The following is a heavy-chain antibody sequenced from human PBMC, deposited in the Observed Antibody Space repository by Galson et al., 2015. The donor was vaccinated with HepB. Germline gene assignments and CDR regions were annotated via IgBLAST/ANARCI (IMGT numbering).Heavy chain of an antibody. J-gene: IGHJ4*02. V-gene: IGHV1-3*01. CDR3: ARGSDYIDS. D-gene: IGHD6-19*01. CDR1: GYTFTNYA. CDR2: ITAGNRNT. Sequence: SVKVSCKASGYTFTNYAVHWVRQAPGQRLEWMGWITAGNRNTEYSQKFQDRVTITRDASASTAYMDLSSLTSEDTAVYYCARGSDYIDSWGQGTLVTVSS.